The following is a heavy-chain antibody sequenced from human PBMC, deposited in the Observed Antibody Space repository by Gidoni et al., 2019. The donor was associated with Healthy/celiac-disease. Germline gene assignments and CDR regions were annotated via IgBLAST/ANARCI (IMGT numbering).Heavy chain of an antibody. V-gene: IGHV4-39*01. D-gene: IGHD1-26*01. Sequence: QLQLQESGPGLVKPSETLSLTCTVSGGSISSSSYYWGWIRQPPGKGLEWIGSIYYSGSTYYNPSLKSRVTISVDTSKNQFSLKLSSVTAADTAVYYCARGGESWELPYNWFDPWGQGTLVTVSS. CDR1: GGSISSSSYY. CDR3: ARGGESWELPYNWFDP. J-gene: IGHJ5*02. CDR2: IYYSGST.